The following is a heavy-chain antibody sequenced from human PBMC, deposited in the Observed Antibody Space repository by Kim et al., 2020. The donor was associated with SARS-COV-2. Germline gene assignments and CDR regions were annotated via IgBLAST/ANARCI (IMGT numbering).Heavy chain of an antibody. CDR2: ISYDGSNK. V-gene: IGHV3-33*05. CDR1: GFTFSSYG. CDR3: ARERQRSFDWLHYYYYYGMDV. J-gene: IGHJ6*02. D-gene: IGHD3-9*01. Sequence: GGSLRLSCAASGFTFSSYGMHWVRQAPGKGLEWVAVISYDGSNKYYADSVKGRFTISRDNSKNTLYLQMNSLRAEDTAVYYCARERQRSFDWLHYYYYYGMDVWGQGTTVTVSS.